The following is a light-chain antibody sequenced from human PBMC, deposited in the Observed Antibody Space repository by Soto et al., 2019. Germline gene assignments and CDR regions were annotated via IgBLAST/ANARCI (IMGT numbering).Light chain of an antibody. CDR1: QSINSSY. CDR2: GAS. J-gene: IGKJ4*01. V-gene: IGKV3D-7*01. Sequence: EIVMTQSPATLSLSPGERATLSCRASQSINSSYVSWYQQTSGQAPRLLIYGASTRATGIPARFTGSGSGRDFTLTISSLPPEGLELYYCQQDYNSLSFGGGTTVEIK. CDR3: QQDYNSLS.